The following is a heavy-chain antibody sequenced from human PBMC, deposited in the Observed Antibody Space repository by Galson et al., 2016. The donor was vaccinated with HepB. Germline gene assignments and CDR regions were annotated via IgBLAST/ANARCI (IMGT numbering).Heavy chain of an antibody. CDR3: ARTPAIAPGYYYYGLDV. Sequence: CAISGDSVSSNRAAWSWIRQSPSRGLEWLGRTYYRSKWYNDYAVSVQSRITINPDTYKNQFSLQLNSVTPEDTAVYYCARTPAIAPGYYYYGLDVWGQGTTVTVS. J-gene: IGHJ6*02. CDR1: GDSVSSNRAA. CDR2: TYYRSKWYN. D-gene: IGHD6-13*01. V-gene: IGHV6-1*01.